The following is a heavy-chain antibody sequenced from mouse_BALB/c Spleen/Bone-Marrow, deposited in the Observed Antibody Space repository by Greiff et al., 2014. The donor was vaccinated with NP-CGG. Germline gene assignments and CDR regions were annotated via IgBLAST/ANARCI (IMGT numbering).Heavy chain of an antibody. Sequence: QLQQSGAELVKPGASVKLSCTASGFNIKDTYMHWVKQRPEQGLEWIGRIDPANGNTKYDPKFQGKATITADTSSNTAYLQLSSLTSEDTAVYYCATMITDWYFDVWGAGTTVTVSS. V-gene: IGHV14-3*02. CDR1: GFNIKDTY. D-gene: IGHD2-4*01. CDR2: IDPANGNT. CDR3: ATMITDWYFDV. J-gene: IGHJ1*01.